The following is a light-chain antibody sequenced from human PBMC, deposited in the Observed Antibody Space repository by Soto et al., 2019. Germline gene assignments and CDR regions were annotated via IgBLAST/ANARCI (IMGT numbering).Light chain of an antibody. V-gene: IGKV3-11*01. Sequence: EIVLTQSPASLSLSRAARPTRSGRASQSVNSYLAWYQQKPGQAPRLLMYDASNRATGIPARFSGSGSGTDFTLTISSLQPEDFATYYCQQLESSPSTFGGGTKVDIK. CDR3: QQLESSPST. CDR2: DAS. CDR1: QSVNSY. J-gene: IGKJ4*01.